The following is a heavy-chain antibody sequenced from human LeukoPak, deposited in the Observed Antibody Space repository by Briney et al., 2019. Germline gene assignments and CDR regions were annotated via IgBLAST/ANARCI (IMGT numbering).Heavy chain of an antibody. J-gene: IGHJ6*03. V-gene: IGHV3-21*01. CDR1: GFTFSSYE. Sequence: PGGSLSLSCAAAGFTFSSYEMNWVRQAAGKGLEWVSSSTSSSSYTFYADSVKGRFTISRDNAKNSLYLQMNSLRAEDTAIYYCARDPYNGNYGDSYYYYMDVWGKGTTVTISS. CDR3: ARDPYNGNYGDSYYYYMDV. D-gene: IGHD1-26*01. CDR2: STSSSSYT.